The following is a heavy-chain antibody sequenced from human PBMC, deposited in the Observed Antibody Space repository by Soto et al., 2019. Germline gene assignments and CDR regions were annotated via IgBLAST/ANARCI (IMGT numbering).Heavy chain of an antibody. Sequence: SSETLSLTCTVSGGSISSYYWSWIRQPPGKGLEWIGYIYYSGSTNYNPSLKSRVTISVDTSKNQFSLKLSSVTAADTAVYYCARQIAYCGGDCFSFDYWGQGTLVTVS. J-gene: IGHJ4*02. CDR2: IYYSGST. D-gene: IGHD2-21*02. V-gene: IGHV4-59*08. CDR3: ARQIAYCGGDCFSFDY. CDR1: GGSISSYY.